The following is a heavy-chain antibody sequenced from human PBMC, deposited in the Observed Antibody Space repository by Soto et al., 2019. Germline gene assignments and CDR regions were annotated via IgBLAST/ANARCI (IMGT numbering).Heavy chain of an antibody. CDR1: GFTFSSYA. CDR2: ISGSGGST. D-gene: IGHD1-26*01. Sequence: GGSLRLSCAASGFTFSSYAMSWVRQAPGKGLEWVSAISGSGGSTYYADSVKGRFTISRDNSKNTLYLQMNSLRAEDTAVYYCAKDRRGIVGATRVSAGDPFDYWGQGTLVTVSS. CDR3: AKDRRGIVGATRVSAGDPFDY. V-gene: IGHV3-23*01. J-gene: IGHJ4*02.